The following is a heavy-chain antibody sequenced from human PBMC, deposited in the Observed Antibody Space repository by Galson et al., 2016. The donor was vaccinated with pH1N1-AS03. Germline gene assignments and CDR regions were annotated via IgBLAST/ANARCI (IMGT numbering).Heavy chain of an antibody. J-gene: IGHJ4*02. V-gene: IGHV3-64*01. Sequence: SLRLSCAASGFTFSSYAIHWVRQAPGKGLEYVSAISGNGYSTYYANSVTGRFTISRDNSKSTLFLQMGSLRPEDRAVYYCARGPVSYSNYWFPPPDYWGQGTLVTVSS. D-gene: IGHD6-13*01. CDR3: ARGPVSYSNYWFPPPDY. CDR1: GFTFSSYA. CDR2: ISGNGYST.